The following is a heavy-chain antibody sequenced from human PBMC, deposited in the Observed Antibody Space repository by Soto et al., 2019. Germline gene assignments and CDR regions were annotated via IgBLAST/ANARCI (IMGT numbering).Heavy chain of an antibody. CDR2: ISAYNGNT. J-gene: IGHJ6*02. V-gene: IGHV1-18*01. Sequence: ASVKVSCKASGYTFTSYGISWVRQAPGQGLEWMGWISAYNGNTNYAQKLQGRVTMTTDTSTSTAYMELRSLRSDDTAVYYCARGQGGSSVEDRYYYYGMDVWGQGTTVTVSS. CDR3: ARGQGGSSVEDRYYYYGMDV. D-gene: IGHD6-6*01. CDR1: GYTFTSYG.